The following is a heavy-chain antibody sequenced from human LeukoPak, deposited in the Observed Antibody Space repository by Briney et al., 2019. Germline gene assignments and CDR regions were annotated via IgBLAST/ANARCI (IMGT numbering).Heavy chain of an antibody. Sequence: KPSETLSLTCTVSGGSISSYYWSWIRQPAGKGLEWIGRIYTSGSTNYNPSLKSRVTMSVDTSKNQFSLKLSSVTAADTAVYYCARVRRGWAAAEFFDYWGQGTLVTVSS. D-gene: IGHD6-13*01. CDR3: ARVRRGWAAAEFFDY. V-gene: IGHV4-4*07. CDR2: IYTSGST. J-gene: IGHJ4*02. CDR1: GGSISSYY.